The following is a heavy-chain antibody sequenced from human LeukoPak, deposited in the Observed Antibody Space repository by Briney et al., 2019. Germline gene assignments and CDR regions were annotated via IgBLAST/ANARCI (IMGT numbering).Heavy chain of an antibody. CDR1: GFTFSSFA. CDR3: AKDLTVFNSDY. CDR2: ISGSGGST. D-gene: IGHD4-17*01. Sequence: PGGSLRVSCAASGFTFSSFAMNWVRQAPGKGLEWVSAISGSGGSTYYADSVKGRFTISRDNSKNTLYLQMNSLRAEDTAVYYCAKDLTVFNSDYWGQGTLVTVSS. J-gene: IGHJ4*02. V-gene: IGHV3-23*01.